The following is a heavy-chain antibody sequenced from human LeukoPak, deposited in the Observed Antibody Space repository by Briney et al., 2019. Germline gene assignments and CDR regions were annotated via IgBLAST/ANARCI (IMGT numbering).Heavy chain of an antibody. J-gene: IGHJ1*01. Sequence: SQTLSLTCTVSGGSISSGSYYWSWIRQPAGKGLEWIGRIYTSGSTNYNPSLKSRVTISVDTSKNQFSLKLSSVTAADRAVYYCARERSYYYDSSGYSYFQHWGQGTLVTVSS. V-gene: IGHV4-61*02. CDR2: IYTSGST. CDR3: ARERSYYYDSSGYSYFQH. CDR1: GGSISSGSYY. D-gene: IGHD3-22*01.